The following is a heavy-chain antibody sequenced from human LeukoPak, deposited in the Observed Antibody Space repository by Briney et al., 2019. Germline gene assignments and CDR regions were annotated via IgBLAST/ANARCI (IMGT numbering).Heavy chain of an antibody. CDR1: GFTSSSAW. J-gene: IGHJ4*02. CDR2: IKSKTDGGTT. Sequence: GGSLRLSCAASGFTSSSAWMSWFRQAPGKGLEWVGRIKSKTDGGTTDYAAPVKGRFTISRDDSKNTLYLQMNSLKTEDTAVYYCTTDSGYSGYDFRDYWGQGTLVTVSS. V-gene: IGHV3-15*01. CDR3: TTDSGYSGYDFRDY. D-gene: IGHD5-12*01.